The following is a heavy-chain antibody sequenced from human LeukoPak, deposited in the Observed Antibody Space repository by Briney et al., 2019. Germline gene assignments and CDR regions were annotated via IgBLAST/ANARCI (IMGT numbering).Heavy chain of an antibody. CDR1: NGSITTYY. V-gene: IGHV4-59*01. Sequence: SETLSLTCYVSNGSITTYYWSWIRQPPGKGLEWIGQIFHTGSTNYNPSLKSRLTISLDPSKNLFSLKLKSVSPADTAIYYCARVRARNRDGYTTWGLGTLVTVSS. CDR3: ARVRARNRDGYTT. CDR2: IFHTGST. J-gene: IGHJ5*02. D-gene: IGHD3-16*01.